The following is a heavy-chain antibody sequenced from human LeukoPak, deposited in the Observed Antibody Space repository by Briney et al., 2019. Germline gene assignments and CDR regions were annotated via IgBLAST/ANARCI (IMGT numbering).Heavy chain of an antibody. Sequence: PGGSLRLSCAASGFTFSHYGLSWVRQAPGKGLEWVSAISGGGSATYYADSVKGRFTISRDNSKNTLFLQMNTLRADDTAVYYCAGGAGVYYYGMDVWGQGTSVTVSS. V-gene: IGHV3-23*01. CDR1: GFTFSHYG. J-gene: IGHJ6*02. CDR3: AGGAGVYYYGMDV. CDR2: ISGGGSAT.